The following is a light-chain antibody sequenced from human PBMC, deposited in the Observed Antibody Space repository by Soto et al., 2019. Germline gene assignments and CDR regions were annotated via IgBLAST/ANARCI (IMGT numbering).Light chain of an antibody. CDR3: ISYAGSNRV. V-gene: IGLV2-8*01. CDR2: EVN. Sequence: QSALTQPPSASGSPGQSVTISCTGTSSDLGAYNYVSWYQQHPGKAPKLMIYEVNKRPSGVPDRFSGSKSGNTASLTVSGLQDEDEADYYCISYAGSNRVFGTGTKVTVL. CDR1: SSDLGAYNY. J-gene: IGLJ1*01.